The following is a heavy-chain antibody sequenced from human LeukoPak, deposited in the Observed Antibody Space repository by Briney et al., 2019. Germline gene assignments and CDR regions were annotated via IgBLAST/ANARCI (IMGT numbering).Heavy chain of an antibody. CDR3: ARAPIFGVAYFDY. CDR2: IYYSGNT. Sequence: SQTLSLTCTVSGGSISSGGYYWSWIRQHTGKGLEWIGYIYYSGNTYYNPSLKSRVSMSVDASKTQFSLNLSSVTAADTAVYYCARAPIFGVAYFDYWGQGSLVTVSS. D-gene: IGHD3-3*01. V-gene: IGHV4-31*03. J-gene: IGHJ4*02. CDR1: GGSISSGGYY.